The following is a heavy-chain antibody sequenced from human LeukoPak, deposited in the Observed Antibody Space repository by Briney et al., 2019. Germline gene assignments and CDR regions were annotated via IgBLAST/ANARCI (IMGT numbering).Heavy chain of an antibody. J-gene: IGHJ4*02. D-gene: IGHD3-22*01. CDR3: ARLDNSGYYFIDY. CDR2: IFYSGST. CDR1: GGSFSGYY. Sequence: SETLSLTCAVYGGSFSGYYWSWIRQPPGKGLEWIGSIFYSGSTYYNPSLKSRVTISVDTSKNQFSLKLTSVTAADTAVYYCARLDNSGYYFIDYWGQGTLVTVSS. V-gene: IGHV4-34*12.